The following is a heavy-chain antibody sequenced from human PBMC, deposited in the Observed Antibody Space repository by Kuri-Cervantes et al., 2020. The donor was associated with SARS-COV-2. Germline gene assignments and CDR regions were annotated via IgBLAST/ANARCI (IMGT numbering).Heavy chain of an antibody. Sequence: GESLKISCAASGFTLSSNWMSWVRQAPGKGLEWVANIKQDASEIYYADSVKGRFTISRDNAKNSLYLQMNSLRAEDTAVYYCAGGYSYGLFDYWGQGTLVTVSS. CDR1: GFTLSSNW. V-gene: IGHV3-7*01. CDR2: IKQDASEI. CDR3: AGGYSYGLFDY. D-gene: IGHD5-18*01. J-gene: IGHJ4*02.